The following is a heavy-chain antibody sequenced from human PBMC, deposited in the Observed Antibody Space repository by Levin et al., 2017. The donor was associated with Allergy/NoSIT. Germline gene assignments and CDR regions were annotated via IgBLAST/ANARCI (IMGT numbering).Heavy chain of an antibody. CDR1: GYRFTRYW. V-gene: IGHV5-51*01. D-gene: IGHD6-13*01. J-gene: IGHJ4*02. CDR3: ARKEAAPNTEVDS. CDR2: VYPGDSDT. Sequence: PGESLKISCKGSGYRFTRYWIGWVRQVPGKGLEWMGIVYPGDSDTRYSPSFQGQVTISADKSISTAYLQWSSLKASDTAMYYCARKEAAPNTEVDSWGQGTLVIVSS.